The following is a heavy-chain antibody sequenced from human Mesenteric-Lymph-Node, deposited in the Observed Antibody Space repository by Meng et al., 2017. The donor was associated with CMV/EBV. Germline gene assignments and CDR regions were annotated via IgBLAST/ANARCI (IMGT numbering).Heavy chain of an antibody. D-gene: IGHD3-9*01. Sequence: QGQVHKWGTGMLKPSETLSVTCAVYGGSFSGYYWNWIRQSPEKGLEWIGEINHSGSTTYNPSFTSRIIISVDTSTNQISLNMSSVTAADTAVYYCARGSSYDILTGYFDYWGQGALVTVSS. J-gene: IGHJ4*02. CDR3: ARGSSYDILTGYFDY. V-gene: IGHV4-34*01. CDR1: GGSFSGYY. CDR2: INHSGST.